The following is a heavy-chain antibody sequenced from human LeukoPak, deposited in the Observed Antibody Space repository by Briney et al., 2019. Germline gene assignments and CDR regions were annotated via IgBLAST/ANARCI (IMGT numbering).Heavy chain of an antibody. CDR3: ARDIRAVGATLYFDY. CDR2: VHSSGTT. D-gene: IGHD1-26*01. CDR1: GASITTYH. V-gene: IGHV4-59*01. Sequence: PSETLSLTCTVSGASITTYHWRWVRQSPGKGLEWIANVHSSGTTYYNPSLRSRVTISIDTSKNQFSLKITSVTTADTAVYYCARDIRAVGATLYFDYWGQGTLVTVSS. J-gene: IGHJ4*02.